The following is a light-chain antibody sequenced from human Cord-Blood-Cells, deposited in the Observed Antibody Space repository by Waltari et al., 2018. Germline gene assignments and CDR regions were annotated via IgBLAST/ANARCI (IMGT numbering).Light chain of an antibody. J-gene: IGLJ2*01. V-gene: IGLV1-47*01. Sequence: QSVLTQPPSASGTPGQRVTIPCSGSSSNIGSNYVYWYQQRPGTAPKLPLFGNNRGPLGVPDRLLGSKSGTAASLAISGLRSKDGADYYCAAWDDSLSGPVFGGGTKLTVL. CDR1: SSNIGSNY. CDR3: AAWDDSLSGPV. CDR2: GNN.